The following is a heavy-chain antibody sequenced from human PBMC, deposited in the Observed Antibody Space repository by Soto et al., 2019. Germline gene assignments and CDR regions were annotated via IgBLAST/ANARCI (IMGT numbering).Heavy chain of an antibody. Sequence: PSAPLPHTCTVSGGSIGSYGWSWIRQTPGKGLEWIGYIYCSGSTNYSPCLKSRVTISVDTSKSQFSLMLSSVTAADMAMYYCTRSSEKSGYSGYSVDFWGQGTLVTVSS. CDR1: GGSIGSYG. D-gene: IGHD3-22*01. CDR2: IYCSGST. V-gene: IGHV4-59*12. CDR3: TRSSEKSGYSGYSVDF. J-gene: IGHJ4*02.